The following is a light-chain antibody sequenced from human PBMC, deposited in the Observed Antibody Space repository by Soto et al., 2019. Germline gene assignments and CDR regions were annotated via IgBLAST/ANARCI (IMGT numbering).Light chain of an antibody. CDR1: QSLRNY. V-gene: IGKV3D-15*01. J-gene: IGKJ1*01. CDR2: DAS. CDR3: QQYNNWQT. Sequence: EVVLTQSPATLSLSPGERATLSCRASQSLRNYLAWYQQKLGQAPRLLIYDASKRATGIPARFSGSGSGTEFTLTISSLQSEDFAVYYCQQYNNWQTFGQGTKVDIK.